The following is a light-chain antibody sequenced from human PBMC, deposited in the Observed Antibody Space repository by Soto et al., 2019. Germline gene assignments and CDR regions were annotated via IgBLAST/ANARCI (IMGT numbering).Light chain of an antibody. CDR1: QSVSSN. Sequence: EMVMTQSPATLSVYPGERATLSCTASQSVSSNFAWYQQRPGQAPRLLIYGASTRATGIPARFSGSGSGTEFTLTISSLQSEDFAVYYCQQYNNWPLTFGQGTKVDIK. CDR3: QQYNNWPLT. V-gene: IGKV3-15*01. J-gene: IGKJ1*01. CDR2: GAS.